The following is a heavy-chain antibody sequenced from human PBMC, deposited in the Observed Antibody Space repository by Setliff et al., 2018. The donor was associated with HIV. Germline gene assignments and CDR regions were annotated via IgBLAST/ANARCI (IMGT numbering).Heavy chain of an antibody. D-gene: IGHD6-6*01. V-gene: IGHV4-31*03. Sequence: SETLSLTCTVSGGSITSDGYFWTWIRQHPGKGLEWIGYMSYSGSTYYNPSLKSRVTISGDTSKNQFSLKLNSVTAADTAVYFCARVALAGMSARPFYFDYWGQGALVTVSS. CDR3: ARVALAGMSARPFYFDY. CDR1: GGSITSDGYF. CDR2: MSYSGST. J-gene: IGHJ4*02.